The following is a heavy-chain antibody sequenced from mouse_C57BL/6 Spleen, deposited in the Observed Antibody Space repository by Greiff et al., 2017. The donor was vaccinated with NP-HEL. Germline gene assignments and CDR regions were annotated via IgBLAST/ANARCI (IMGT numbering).Heavy chain of an antibody. Sequence: VQLQQSGAELVKPGASVKISCKASGYAFSSYWMHWVKQRPGQGLEWIGQIYPGDGDTNYNRKFKGKATLTADKSSSTAYMQLSSLTSEDSAVYFCARGDGSSSDYWGQGTTLTVSS. D-gene: IGHD1-1*01. J-gene: IGHJ2*01. CDR1: GYAFSSYW. CDR2: IYPGDGDT. V-gene: IGHV1-80*01. CDR3: ARGDGSSSDY.